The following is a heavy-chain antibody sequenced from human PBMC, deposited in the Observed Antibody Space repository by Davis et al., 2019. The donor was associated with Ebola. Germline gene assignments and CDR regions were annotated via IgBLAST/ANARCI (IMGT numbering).Heavy chain of an antibody. Sequence: PSETLSLTCTVSGGSISSSSYYWGWIRQPPGKGLEWIGSIYYSGSTYYNPSLKSRVTISVDTSKNQFSLKLSSVTAADTAVYYCARQGGDYGDYGYYGMDVWGQGTTVTVSS. V-gene: IGHV4-39*01. D-gene: IGHD4-17*01. CDR3: ARQGGDYGDYGYYGMDV. CDR2: IYYSGST. J-gene: IGHJ6*02. CDR1: GGSISSSSYY.